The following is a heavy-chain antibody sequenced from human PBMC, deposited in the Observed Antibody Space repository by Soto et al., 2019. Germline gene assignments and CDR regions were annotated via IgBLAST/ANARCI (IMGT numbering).Heavy chain of an antibody. CDR1: GYTFTSYY. CDR2: TNPTCGRT. V-gene: IGHV1-46*01. D-gene: IGHD4-17*01. Sequence: ASVKVSCKASGYTFTSYYMHWVRQAPGQGLEWMGITNPTCGRTNYAQKFQGRVTMTTDESTTTAYMELSGLRSEDTAVYYCARGPDYAGCFDYWGQGTLVTVSS. J-gene: IGHJ4*02. CDR3: ARGPDYAGCFDY.